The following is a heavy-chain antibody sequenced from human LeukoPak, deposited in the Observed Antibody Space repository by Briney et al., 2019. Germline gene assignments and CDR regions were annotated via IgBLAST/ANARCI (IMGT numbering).Heavy chain of an antibody. V-gene: IGHV3-21*01. CDR3: ARALSIQLGRSWFDP. J-gene: IGHJ5*02. D-gene: IGHD5-18*01. CDR2: ISSSSAYI. CDR1: GSGFPFTNAW. Sequence: GGSLRLSCAVSGSGFPFTNAWMSWVRQAPGKGLEWVSSISSSSAYIYYADSVKGRFTISRDNAKNSLYLQMNSLRAEDTAVYYCARALSIQLGRSWFDPWGQGTLVTVSS.